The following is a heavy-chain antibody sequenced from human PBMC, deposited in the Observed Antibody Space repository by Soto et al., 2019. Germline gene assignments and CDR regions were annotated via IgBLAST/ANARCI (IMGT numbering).Heavy chain of an antibody. V-gene: IGHV4-34*01. CDR1: GGSFSGYY. CDR3: ARGPYSDFWRGPGTYYYYYGMDV. D-gene: IGHD3-3*01. Sequence: SETLSLTCAAYGGSFSGYYWSRIRQPPGKGLEWLGEINHSGSTNYNPSLKSRVTISVDTSKNQFSLKLSSVTAADTAVYYCARGPYSDFWRGPGTYYYYYGMDVWGQGTTVTVSS. CDR2: INHSGST. J-gene: IGHJ6*02.